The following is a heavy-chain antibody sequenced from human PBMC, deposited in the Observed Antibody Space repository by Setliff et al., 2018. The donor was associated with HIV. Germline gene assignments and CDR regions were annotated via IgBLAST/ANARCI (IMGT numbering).Heavy chain of an antibody. V-gene: IGHV1-46*01. D-gene: IGHD3-10*01. J-gene: IGHJ3*02. Sequence: ASVKVSCKASGHIFSSHYMHWVRQAPGKGLEWMGLINPSGDITSYAEKFQGRVTMTRDTSTSTVYMELRSLRSEDTAIYYCASKGGSGNYPDSDAFDIWGQGTLVTVS. CDR2: INPSGDIT. CDR3: ASKGGSGNYPDSDAFDI. CDR1: GHIFSSHY.